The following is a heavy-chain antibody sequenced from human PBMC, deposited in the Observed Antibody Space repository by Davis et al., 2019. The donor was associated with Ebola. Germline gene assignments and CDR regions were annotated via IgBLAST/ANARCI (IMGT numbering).Heavy chain of an antibody. D-gene: IGHD3-22*01. J-gene: IGHJ4*02. V-gene: IGHV5-51*01. CDR2: IYPDDSYT. Sequence: GESLKISCKASGYSFTSYWIGWVRQMPGKGLEWMGIIYPDDSYTRYSPSFEGQVTISVDRSISTAYLQWSSLKASDTAMYYCAKQESLYGSSDYWGQGTLVTVSS. CDR1: GYSFTSYW. CDR3: AKQESLYGSSDY.